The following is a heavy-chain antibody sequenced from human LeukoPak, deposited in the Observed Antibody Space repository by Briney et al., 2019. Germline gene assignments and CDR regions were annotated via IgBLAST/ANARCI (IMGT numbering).Heavy chain of an antibody. CDR1: GYSISSGYY. Sequence: SETLSLTCTVSGYSISSGYYWGWIRQPPGKGLEWIGSIYHSGSTYYNPSLKSRVTISVDTSKNQFSLKLSSVTAADTAVYYCANLVGATRNEYWGQGTLVTVSS. CDR3: ANLVGATRNEY. V-gene: IGHV4-38-2*02. D-gene: IGHD1-26*01. J-gene: IGHJ4*02. CDR2: IYHSGST.